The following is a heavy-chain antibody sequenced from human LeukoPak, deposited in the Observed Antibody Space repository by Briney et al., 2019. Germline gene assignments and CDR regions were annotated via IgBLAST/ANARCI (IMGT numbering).Heavy chain of an antibody. CDR2: IRYDGSNK. J-gene: IGHJ4*02. Sequence: GGSLRLSCAASGFTFSSYGMHWVRQAPGKGLEWVAFIRYDGSNKYYADSVKGRFTISRDNSKNTLYLQMNSLRAEDTAVYYCAKDGPIAMVRGVIVYYFDYWGQGTLVTVSS. CDR3: AKDGPIAMVRGVIVYYFDY. V-gene: IGHV3-30*02. CDR1: GFTFSSYG. D-gene: IGHD3-10*01.